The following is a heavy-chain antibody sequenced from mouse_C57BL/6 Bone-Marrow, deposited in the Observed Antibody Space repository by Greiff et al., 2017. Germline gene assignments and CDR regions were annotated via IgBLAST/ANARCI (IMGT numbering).Heavy chain of an antibody. CDR3: ASDDYGNYSH. Sequence: EVLLVESGGDLVKPGGPLKLSFAASGFSFSSYGISWVRQTPDKRLEWVAILSSGGSYTYYSHSVKGRFTISRDNAKNTLYLHMRSLKSEDTALYSCASDDYGNYSHWGHCTTLTVSS. CDR2: LSSGGSYT. V-gene: IGHV5-6*01. CDR1: GFSFSSYG. J-gene: IGHJ2*01. D-gene: IGHD2-1*01.